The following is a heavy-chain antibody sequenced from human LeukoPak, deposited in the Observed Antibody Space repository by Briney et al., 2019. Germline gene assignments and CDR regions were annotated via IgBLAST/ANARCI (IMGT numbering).Heavy chain of an antibody. CDR1: GGSISSYY. Sequence: SETLSLTCTVSGGSISSYYWSWIRQPPGKGLEWIGYIYYSGSTNYNPSLKSRVTISVDTSKNQFSLKLSSVTAADTAVYYCARADYGGLYYFDYWGQGTLVTVSS. V-gene: IGHV4-59*01. J-gene: IGHJ4*02. CDR2: IYYSGST. D-gene: IGHD4-23*01. CDR3: ARADYGGLYYFDY.